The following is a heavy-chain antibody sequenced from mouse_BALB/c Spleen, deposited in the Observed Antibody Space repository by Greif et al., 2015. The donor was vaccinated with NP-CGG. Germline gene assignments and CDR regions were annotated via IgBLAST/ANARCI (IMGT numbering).Heavy chain of an antibody. D-gene: IGHD1-1*01. J-gene: IGHJ4*01. Sequence: EVNVVESGGGLVKPGGSLKLSCAASGFTFSDYYMYWVRQTPEKRLEWVATISDGGSYTYYPDSVKGRFTISRDNAKNNLCLQMSSLKSENTAMYYCARDYYGSSYAMDYWGQGTSVTVSS. CDR1: GFTFSDYY. CDR3: ARDYYGSSYAMDY. V-gene: IGHV5-4*02. CDR2: ISDGGSYT.